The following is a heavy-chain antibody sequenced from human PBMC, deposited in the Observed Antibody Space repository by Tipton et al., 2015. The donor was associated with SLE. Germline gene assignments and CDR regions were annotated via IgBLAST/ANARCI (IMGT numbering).Heavy chain of an antibody. V-gene: IGHV3-64*01. CDR3: ATGVAVAPDY. J-gene: IGHJ4*02. CDR1: GFAFSDYP. D-gene: IGHD6-19*01. CDR2: ISGNGGGT. Sequence: GSLRLSCAASGFAFSDYPMHWVRRAPGKGLEYVSAISGNGGGTFYANSVKGRFSISRDNSKNTLYLQMNSLRTEDTAVFYCATGVAVAPDYWGQGTLVTVSS.